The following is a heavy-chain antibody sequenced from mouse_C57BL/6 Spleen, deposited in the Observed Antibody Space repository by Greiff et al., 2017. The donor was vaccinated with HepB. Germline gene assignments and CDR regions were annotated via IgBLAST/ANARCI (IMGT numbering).Heavy chain of an antibody. V-gene: IGHV1-62-2*01. CDR3: ARHEDKGYYYYFDY. D-gene: IGHD1-1*02. Sequence: QVHVKQSGAELVKPGASVKLSCKASGYTFTEYTIHWVKQRSGQGLEWIGWFYPGSGSIKYNEKFKDKATLTADKSSSTAYMELSRLTSEDSAVYFGARHEDKGYYYYFDYWGQGTTLTVSS. J-gene: IGHJ2*01. CDR1: GYTFTEYT. CDR2: FYPGSGSI.